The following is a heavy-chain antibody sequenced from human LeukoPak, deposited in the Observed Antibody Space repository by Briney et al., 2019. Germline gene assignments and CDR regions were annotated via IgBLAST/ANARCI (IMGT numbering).Heavy chain of an antibody. CDR2: IYYSEST. CDR1: GGSISSYY. CDR3: ARLSPHIYFDY. J-gene: IGHJ4*02. V-gene: IGHV4-59*08. Sequence: SETLSLTCTVSGGSISSYYWSWIRQPPGKGLEWIGYIYYSESTNYNPYLKTRVTISVDTSKNQFSLKLSSVTAADTAVYYCARLSPHIYFDYWGQGTLVTVS.